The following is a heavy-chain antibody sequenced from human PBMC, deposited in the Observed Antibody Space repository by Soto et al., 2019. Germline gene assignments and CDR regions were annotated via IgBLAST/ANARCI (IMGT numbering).Heavy chain of an antibody. CDR3: ARGYCSSSGCSHYFDY. D-gene: IGHD2-2*01. CDR2: INPTSGGT. J-gene: IGHJ4*02. Sequence: ASVNVSCKASGYTFPGNYMHWVRQAPGQGLEWMALINPTSGGTNYAQKFQGRVTMTWDTSISTAYMELSRLRSDDTAIYYCARGYCSSSGCSHYFDYWGRGTLVTVSS. CDR1: GYTFPGNY. V-gene: IGHV1-2*02.